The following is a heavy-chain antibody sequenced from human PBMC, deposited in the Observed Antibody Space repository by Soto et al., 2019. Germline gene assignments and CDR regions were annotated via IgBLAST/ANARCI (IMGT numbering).Heavy chain of an antibody. J-gene: IGHJ4*02. CDR2: ISYSGST. Sequence: PSETLSLTCTVSGGSMSSHYWTWLRQPPGKELEWIGYISYSGSTYYNPSLKSRVTISADTSRNQFSLKLSSVIAADTAVYYCARADPDASVGYWGQGTLVPVS. CDR1: GGSMSSHY. D-gene: IGHD3-16*01. V-gene: IGHV4-59*11. CDR3: ARADPDASVGY.